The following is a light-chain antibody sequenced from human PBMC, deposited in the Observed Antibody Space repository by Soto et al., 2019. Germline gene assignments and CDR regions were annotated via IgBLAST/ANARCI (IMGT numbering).Light chain of an antibody. CDR1: QSISSW. V-gene: IGKV1-5*01. Sequence: QVPQSISKDSTTVGEGNSVALGASQSISSWLAWYQQKPGKAPKLLFYDASSFDSGVPARFSGSGSGPDFTLTISSLQPDDFAVYYCQQYSTYPRTVGQGTKVDIK. CDR2: DAS. J-gene: IGKJ1*01. CDR3: QQYSTYPRT.